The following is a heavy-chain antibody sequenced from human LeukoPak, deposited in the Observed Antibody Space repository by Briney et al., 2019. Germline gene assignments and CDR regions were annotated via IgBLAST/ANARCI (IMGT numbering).Heavy chain of an antibody. CDR1: GFIFSTYA. V-gene: IGHV3-23*01. J-gene: IGHJ4*02. D-gene: IGHD3-22*01. CDR3: VVYKARGGLLHSRLDY. Sequence: PGGSVRLSCAASGFIFSTYAMTWVRQAPGKGLEWVSAITGGGDSTFYADSVKGRFTISRDNSRSTLYLQMNGLKAPDTSVYYCVVYKARGGLLHSRLDYGGQGTLVPVSS. CDR2: ITGGGDST.